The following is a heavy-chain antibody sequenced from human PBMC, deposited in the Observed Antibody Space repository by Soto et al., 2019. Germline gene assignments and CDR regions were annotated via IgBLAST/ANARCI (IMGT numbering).Heavy chain of an antibody. D-gene: IGHD6-13*01. CDR2: ISGSGGST. CDR3: AKGHRLAAAGYDAFGI. V-gene: IGHV3-23*01. CDR1: GFTFSSYA. Sequence: PGGSLRVSCAASGFTFSSYAMSWVRQAPGKGLEWVSAISGSGGSTYYADSVEGRFTISRDNSKNTLYLQMNSLRAEDTAVYYCAKGHRLAAAGYDAFGIWGQGTMVTVSS. J-gene: IGHJ3*02.